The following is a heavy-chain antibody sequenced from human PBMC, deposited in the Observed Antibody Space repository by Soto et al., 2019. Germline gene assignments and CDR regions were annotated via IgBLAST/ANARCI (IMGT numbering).Heavy chain of an antibody. CDR1: GFTFSSYG. CDR3: AKGVAAAGTPLDY. D-gene: IGHD6-13*01. Sequence: PGGSLRLSCAASGFTFSSYGMHWVRQAPGKGLEWVAVISYDGSNKYYADSVKGQFTISRDNSKNTLYLQMNSLRAEDTAVYYCAKGVAAAGTPLDYWGQGTLVTVSS. CDR2: ISYDGSNK. J-gene: IGHJ4*02. V-gene: IGHV3-30*18.